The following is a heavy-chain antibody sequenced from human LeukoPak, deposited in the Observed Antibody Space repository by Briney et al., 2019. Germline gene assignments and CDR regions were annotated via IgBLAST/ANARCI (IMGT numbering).Heavy chain of an antibody. CDR2: IKGDGST. CDR1: GFTFSSYW. J-gene: IGHJ1*01. Sequence: GVSLRLSCAASGFTFSSYWMHWVRQAPGKGLVWVSRIKGDGSTNYADSVKGRFTISRDNAKNTVSLKMNSLRAEDTGVYYCARAPSEIGGYYPEYFRHWGQGTLVTVSS. D-gene: IGHD3-22*01. CDR3: ARAPSEIGGYYPEYFRH. V-gene: IGHV3-74*01.